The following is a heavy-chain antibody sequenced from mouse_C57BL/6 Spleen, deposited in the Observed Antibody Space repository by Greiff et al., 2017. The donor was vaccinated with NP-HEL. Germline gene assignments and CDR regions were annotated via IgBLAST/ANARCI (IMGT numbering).Heavy chain of an antibody. CDR3: ARGRAYYSNYEFAY. V-gene: IGHV5-16*01. CDR2: INYDGSST. Sequence: EVMLVESEGGLVQPGSSMKLSCTASGFTFSDYYMAWVRQVPEKGLEWVANINYDGSSTYYLDSLKSRFIISRDNAKNIRYLQMSSLKSEDTATYYCARGRAYYSNYEFAYWGQGTLVTVSA. D-gene: IGHD2-5*01. CDR1: GFTFSDYY. J-gene: IGHJ3*01.